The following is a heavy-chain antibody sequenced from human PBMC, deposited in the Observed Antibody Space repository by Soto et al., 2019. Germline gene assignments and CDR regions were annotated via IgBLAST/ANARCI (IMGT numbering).Heavy chain of an antibody. CDR2: ISNSSRTI. CDR3: ATTASLDY. D-gene: IGHD4-4*01. CDR1: GFTFSKYS. V-gene: IGHV3-48*01. J-gene: IGHJ4*02. Sequence: GGSLRLSCAASGFTFSKYSMNWVRQAPGMGLEWISYISNSSRTIYHADSVKGRFTISRDNAKNSLYLQMNSLRAEDTAVYYCATTASLDYWGQGTLVTVSS.